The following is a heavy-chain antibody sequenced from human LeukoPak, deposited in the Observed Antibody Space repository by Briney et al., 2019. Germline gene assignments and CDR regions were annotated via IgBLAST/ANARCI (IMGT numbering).Heavy chain of an antibody. V-gene: IGHV3-7*01. D-gene: IGHD3-22*01. J-gene: IGHJ5*02. Sequence: GGSLRLSCAVSGFTFSYAWMSWVRQAPGKGLEWVANIKQDGSEKYYVDSVKGRFTISRDNAKNSLYLRMSSLRVEDTAVYYCAREFFYYDSSGYYLWWFDPWGQGTLVTVSS. CDR1: GFTFSYAW. CDR3: AREFFYYDSSGYYLWWFDP. CDR2: IKQDGSEK.